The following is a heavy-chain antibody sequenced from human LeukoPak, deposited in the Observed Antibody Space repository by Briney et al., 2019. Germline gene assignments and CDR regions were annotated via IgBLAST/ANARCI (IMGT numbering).Heavy chain of an antibody. CDR2: IYYSGST. D-gene: IGHD3-10*01. CDR1: GGSVSSSHY. CDR3: ARGAVLLWFGELPLQFDY. Sequence: PSETLSLTCTVSGGSVSSSHYWGWIRQPPGKGLEWIGSIYYSGSTYYNPSLKSRVTISVDTSKNQFSLKLSSVTAADTAVYYCARGAVLLWFGELPLQFDYWGQGTLVTVSS. J-gene: IGHJ4*02. V-gene: IGHV4-39*07.